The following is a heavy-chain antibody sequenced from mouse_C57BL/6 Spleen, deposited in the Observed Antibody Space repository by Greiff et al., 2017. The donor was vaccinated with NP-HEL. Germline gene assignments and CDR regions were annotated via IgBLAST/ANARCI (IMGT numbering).Heavy chain of an antibody. D-gene: IGHD1-1*01. CDR2: IDPETGGT. CDR3: TRGGLLRWFAY. Sequence: QVQLQQSGAELVRPGASVTLSCKASGYTFTDYEMHWVKQTPVHGLEWIGAIDPETGGTAYNQKFKGKAILTADKSSSTAYMELRSLTSEDSAVYYCTRGGLLRWFAYWGQGTLVTVSA. V-gene: IGHV1-15*01. J-gene: IGHJ3*01. CDR1: GYTFTDYE.